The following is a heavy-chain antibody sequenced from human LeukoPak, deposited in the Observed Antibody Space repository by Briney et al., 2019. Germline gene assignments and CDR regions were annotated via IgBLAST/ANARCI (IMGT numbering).Heavy chain of an antibody. J-gene: IGHJ6*02. CDR3: ARAPYYDFWSGYPSNGMDV. Sequence: SETLSLTCTVSGGSISSYYWSWIRQPPGKGLEWIGYIYYSGTTNYNPSLKSRVTISVDTSKNQFSLKLSSVTAADTAVYYCARAPYYDFWSGYPSNGMDVWGQGTTVTVSS. V-gene: IGHV4-59*01. CDR2: IYYSGTT. CDR1: GGSISSYY. D-gene: IGHD3-3*01.